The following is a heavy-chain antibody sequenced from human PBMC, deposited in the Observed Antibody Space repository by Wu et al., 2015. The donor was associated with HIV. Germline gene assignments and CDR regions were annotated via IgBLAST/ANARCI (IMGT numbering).Heavy chain of an antibody. J-gene: IGHJ6*02. Sequence: QVQLVQSGAEVKKPGASVKVSCQASGYTITTYDLNWVRQAPGQGLEWMGWMNSNNGKTGYGQKFRGRVAMTRNISTRTAYMELSGLKSEDTAVYYCATSYYGSGSYPTFYYYYAMDVWGQGTTVTVSS. D-gene: IGHD3-10*01. CDR3: ATSYYGSGSYPTFYYYYAMDV. CDR1: GYTITTYD. CDR2: MNSNNGKT. V-gene: IGHV1-8*01.